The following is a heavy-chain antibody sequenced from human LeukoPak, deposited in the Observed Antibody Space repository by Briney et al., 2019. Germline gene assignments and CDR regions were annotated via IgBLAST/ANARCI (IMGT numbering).Heavy chain of an antibody. Sequence: GGSLRLSCAASGFTFSSYAMSWVRQAPGRGLGWVSTISGTGPDTYYADSVKGRFTGSRDNSKNTLYLQMDSLRAEDTAVYYCAKAQGYCDYWGQGTLVTVSS. J-gene: IGHJ4*02. CDR3: AKAQGYCDY. D-gene: IGHD2-15*01. CDR2: ISGTGPDT. CDR1: GFTFSSYA. V-gene: IGHV3-23*01.